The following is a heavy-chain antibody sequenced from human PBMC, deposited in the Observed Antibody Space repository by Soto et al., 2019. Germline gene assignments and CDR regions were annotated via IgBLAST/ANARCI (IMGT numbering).Heavy chain of an antibody. CDR1: GGSFSGYY. Sequence: PSETLSLTCAVYGGSFSGYYRSWIRQPPGKGLEWIGEINHSGSTNYNPSLKSRVTISVDTSKNQFSLKLSSVTAADTAVYYCARGIFTMVRGAYYMDVWGKGTTVTVSS. D-gene: IGHD3-10*01. V-gene: IGHV4-34*01. CDR3: ARGIFTMVRGAYYMDV. J-gene: IGHJ6*03. CDR2: INHSGST.